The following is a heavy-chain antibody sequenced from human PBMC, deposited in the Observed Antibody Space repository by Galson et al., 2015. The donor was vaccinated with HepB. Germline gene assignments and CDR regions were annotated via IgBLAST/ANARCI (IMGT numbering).Heavy chain of an antibody. CDR3: ATTGGIAAAARNWFDP. V-gene: IGHV1-24*01. J-gene: IGHJ5*02. CDR1: GYILTELS. Sequence: SVKVSCKVSGYILTELSMHWVRQAPGKGLEWMGGFDPEDGETIYAQKFQGRVTMTEDTSTDTAYMELSSLRSEDTAVYYCATTGGIAAAARNWFDPWGQGTLVTVSS. D-gene: IGHD6-13*01. CDR2: FDPEDGET.